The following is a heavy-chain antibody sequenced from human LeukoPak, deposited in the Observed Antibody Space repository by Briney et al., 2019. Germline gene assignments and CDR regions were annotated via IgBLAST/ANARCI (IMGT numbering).Heavy chain of an antibody. Sequence: GGSLRLSCAASGFTFSSYEMNWVRQAPGKGLEWVSYISSGRTIYYADSVEGRFTISRDNAKNSLYLQMNSLRAEDTAVYYCARVSDRIDYWGQGTLVTVSS. CDR1: GFTFSSYE. CDR3: ARVSDRIDY. D-gene: IGHD3-3*02. V-gene: IGHV3-48*03. CDR2: ISSGRTI. J-gene: IGHJ4*02.